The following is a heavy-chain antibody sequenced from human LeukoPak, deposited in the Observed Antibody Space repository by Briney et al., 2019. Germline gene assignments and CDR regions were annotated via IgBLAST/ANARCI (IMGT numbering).Heavy chain of an antibody. V-gene: IGHV4-59*01. Sequence: PSETLSLTCSVSGGSLKSYYWNWIRQPPGKGLEWIGYIYHSGSTNYNHSFRSRVTISLDRSKSHFSLNLTSVTPAHTAIYYCAKVGGMTTIKKPSFDIWGHGTMVTVPS. CDR3: AKVGGMTTIKKPSFDI. J-gene: IGHJ3*02. D-gene: IGHD4-4*01. CDR1: GGSLKSYY. CDR2: IYHSGST.